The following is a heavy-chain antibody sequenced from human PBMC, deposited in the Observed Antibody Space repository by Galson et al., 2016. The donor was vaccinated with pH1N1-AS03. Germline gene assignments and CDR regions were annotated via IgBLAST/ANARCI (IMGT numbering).Heavy chain of an antibody. V-gene: IGHV3-48*01. CDR3: ATDRFGEPTT. Sequence: SLRLSCAASGFTFSYYSMNWVRQAPGKGLEWVSYISSRGDSIYYADSVKGRFTISRHISTNTVNLQMNNPRVEDTATYYCATDRFGEPTTWGQGTLIIVS. J-gene: IGHJ5*02. CDR2: ISSRGDSI. D-gene: IGHD3-16*01. CDR1: GFTFSYYS.